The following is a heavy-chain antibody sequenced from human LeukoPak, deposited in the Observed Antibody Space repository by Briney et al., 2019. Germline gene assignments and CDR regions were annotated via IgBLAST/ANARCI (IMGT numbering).Heavy chain of an antibody. D-gene: IGHD2-2*01. CDR3: ARASSRGLYYFDY. CDR1: GFTLNTYA. V-gene: IGHV3-64*01. J-gene: IGHJ4*02. CDR2: ISSSGGNT. Sequence: GGSLRLSCAASGFTLNTYAMHWVRQAPGKGLELVSSISSSGGNTYYANSVKGRFTISRDDSKNTLYLQMGSLRPEDMAVYYCARASSRGLYYFDYWGQATLVTVSA.